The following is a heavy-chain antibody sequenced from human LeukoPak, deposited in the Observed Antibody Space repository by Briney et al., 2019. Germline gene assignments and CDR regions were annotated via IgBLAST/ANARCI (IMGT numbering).Heavy chain of an antibody. CDR1: GGSIRSYY. J-gene: IGHJ4*01. CDR2: IYASGST. D-gene: IGHD4-17*01. V-gene: IGHV4-4*07. CDR3: ARAPGTTFDY. Sequence: PSETLSLTCTVSGGSIRSYYWSWIRQPAGGGLQWIGRIYASGSTTYNPTLKSRVTMSLDTSKTQFSLRLTSVTAADTAVYYCARAPGTTFDYWGHGNMVTVSS.